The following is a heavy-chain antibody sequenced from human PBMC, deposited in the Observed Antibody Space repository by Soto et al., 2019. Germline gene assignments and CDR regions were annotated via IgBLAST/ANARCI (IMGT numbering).Heavy chain of an antibody. J-gene: IGHJ6*02. CDR2: IIPIFSNT. D-gene: IGHD1-1*01. CDR3: ARGTVTGSEYNFYYYGMDV. CDR1: GGTLNSYA. V-gene: IGHV1-69*12. Sequence: QVQLVQSGVEVKKPGSSVKVSCKASGGTLNSYAIDWVRQAPGQGLEWMGGIIPIFSNTYYAQRLQGRVKRTADESTRTAYMELSTLTSEDTAVYYCARGTVTGSEYNFYYYGMDVWGQGTTVIVSS.